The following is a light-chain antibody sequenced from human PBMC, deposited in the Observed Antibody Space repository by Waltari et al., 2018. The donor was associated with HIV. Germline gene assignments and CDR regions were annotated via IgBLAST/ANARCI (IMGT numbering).Light chain of an antibody. Sequence: DIVMTQSPLSLPVTPGEPASISCRSSQSLLNSNGFNYLDWDLQKPGQSPRLLIYLGSDRAPGVPDRFSGSGSGTDFTLKISRVEAEDVGVYYCMQALQTPLITFGQGTRLEIK. CDR3: MQALQTPLIT. CDR1: QSLLNSNGFNY. CDR2: LGS. V-gene: IGKV2-28*01. J-gene: IGKJ5*01.